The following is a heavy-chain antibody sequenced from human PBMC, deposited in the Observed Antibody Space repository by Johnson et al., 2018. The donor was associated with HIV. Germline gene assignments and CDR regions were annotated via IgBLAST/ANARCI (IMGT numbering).Heavy chain of an antibody. CDR2: IKSKTDGGTT. V-gene: IGHV3-15*01. Sequence: MQLVESGGGLVQPGGSLRLSCAASGFTVSSNYMSWVRQAPGKGLEWVGRIKSKTDGGTTDYAAPVKGRFTISRDDSKNTLYLQMNSLKTEDTAVYYCTTGSSGSNAFDIWGQGTMVTVSS. J-gene: IGHJ3*02. CDR3: TTGSSGSNAFDI. D-gene: IGHD3-22*01. CDR1: GFTVSSNY.